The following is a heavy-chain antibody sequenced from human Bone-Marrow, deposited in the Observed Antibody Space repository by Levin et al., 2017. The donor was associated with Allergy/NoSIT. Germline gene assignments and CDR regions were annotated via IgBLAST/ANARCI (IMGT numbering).Heavy chain of an antibody. D-gene: IGHD4-17*01. CDR1: GFTVSNNY. Sequence: GGSLRLSCAASGFTVSNNYMSWVRQAPGKGREWVSVIYSGGSTYYADSVKGRFTISRDNSKNTLYLQMNTLRAEDTAVYYCARGASHDYGDYFDYWGQGTLVTVSS. V-gene: IGHV3-53*01. CDR2: IYSGGST. CDR3: ARGASHDYGDYFDY. J-gene: IGHJ4*02.